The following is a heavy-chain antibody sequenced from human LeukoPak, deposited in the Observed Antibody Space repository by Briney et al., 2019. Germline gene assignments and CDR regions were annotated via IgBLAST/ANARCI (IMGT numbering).Heavy chain of an antibody. CDR3: ARVRSSGWYQENWFDP. V-gene: IGHV1-2*02. D-gene: IGHD6-19*01. CDR2: INPNSGGT. CDR1: GYTFTGYY. Sequence: ASVKVSCKASGYTFTGYYMHWVRQAPGQGLEWMGWINPNSGGTNYAQKFQGRVTMTRDTSISTAYMELSRLRSDDTAVYYCARVRSSGWYQENWFDPWGQGTLVTVSS. J-gene: IGHJ5*02.